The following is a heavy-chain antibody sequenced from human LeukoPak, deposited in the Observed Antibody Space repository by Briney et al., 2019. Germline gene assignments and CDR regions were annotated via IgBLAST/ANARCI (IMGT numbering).Heavy chain of an antibody. D-gene: IGHD3-22*01. J-gene: IGHJ3*02. CDR3: AKPLDSSGYYAFEI. CDR1: GFTFSRYG. V-gene: IGHV3-30*18. CDR2: ISYDGSNK. Sequence: PGRSLRLSCAASGFTFSRYGMHWVRQAPGKGLEWVAVISYDGSNKYYGDSVKGRFTISRDNSKNTLYLQMNSLRAEDTAVYYCAKPLDSSGYYAFEIWGQGTMVTVSS.